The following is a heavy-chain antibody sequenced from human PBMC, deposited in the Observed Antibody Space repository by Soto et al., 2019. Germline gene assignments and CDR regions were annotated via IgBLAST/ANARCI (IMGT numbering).Heavy chain of an antibody. CDR1: GFTFSSYG. V-gene: IGHV3-33*01. CDR3: ARDLHDTSGYYSYYFDY. D-gene: IGHD3-22*01. Sequence: QVQLVESGGGVVQPGRSLRLSCAVSGFTFSSYGMHWVRQAPGKGLEWVAIIWYDGSNKYYADSVKGRFIISRDNSKNTLYLQMNSLRAEDTAVYYCARDLHDTSGYYSYYFDYWGQGTLVTVSS. J-gene: IGHJ4*02. CDR2: IWYDGSNK.